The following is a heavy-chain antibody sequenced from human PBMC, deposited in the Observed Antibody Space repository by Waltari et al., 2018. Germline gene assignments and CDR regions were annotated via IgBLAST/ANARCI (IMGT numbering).Heavy chain of an antibody. J-gene: IGHJ4*02. V-gene: IGHV4-34*01. Sequence: QVQLQQWGAGLLQPSETLSLTCAVYGGSFSGYYWSWIRQPPGKGLEWIGEINHSGSTNYNPSLKSRVTISVDTSKNQFSLKLSSVTAADTAVYYCARVYFAGVPSSYWGQGTLVTVSS. CDR3: ARVYFAGVPSSY. CDR1: GGSFSGYY. CDR2: INHSGST. D-gene: IGHD2-2*01.